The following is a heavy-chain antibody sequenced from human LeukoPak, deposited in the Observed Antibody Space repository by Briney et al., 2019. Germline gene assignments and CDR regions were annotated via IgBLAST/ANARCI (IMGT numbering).Heavy chain of an antibody. CDR3: ARMGGQWFGELLQYYYYMDV. Sequence: GESLKICCEGSGYSFTSYWICWGRQMPGKGQELRGIIYPGDSDTSYSPSLQGQVTISADKSISTAYLQWSSLKASDTAMYSCARMGGQWFGELLQYYYYMDVWGKGTTVTVSS. V-gene: IGHV5-51*01. D-gene: IGHD3-10*01. CDR1: GYSFTSYW. CDR2: IYPGDSDT. J-gene: IGHJ6*03.